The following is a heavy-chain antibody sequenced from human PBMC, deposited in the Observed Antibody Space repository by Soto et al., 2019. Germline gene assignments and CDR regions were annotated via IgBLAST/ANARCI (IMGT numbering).Heavy chain of an antibody. V-gene: IGHV1-24*01. Sequence: ASVKVSCKVSGYTLTELSMHWVRQAPGKGLEWMGGFDPEDGETIYAQKFQGRVTMTEDTSTDTAYMELSSLRSEDTAVYYCGAQDYVAKGYHFETWGQGTMVTVSS. CDR1: GYTLTELS. CDR2: FDPEDGET. CDR3: GAQDYVAKGYHFET. J-gene: IGHJ4*02. D-gene: IGHD4-17*01.